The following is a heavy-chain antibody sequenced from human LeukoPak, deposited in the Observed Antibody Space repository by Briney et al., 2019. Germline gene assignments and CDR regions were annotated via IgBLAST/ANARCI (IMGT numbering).Heavy chain of an antibody. CDR1: GYTFTSYG. D-gene: IGHD4-11*01. CDR3: ARGTTVTTHSYYYYGMDV. J-gene: IGHJ6*02. Sequence: ASVKVSCKASGYTFTSYGISWVRQAPGQGLEWMGWISAYNGNTNYAQKLQGRVTMTTDTSTSTAYMELRSLRSDDTAVYYCARGTTVTTHSYYYYGMDVWGQGTTVTVSS. CDR2: ISAYNGNT. V-gene: IGHV1-18*01.